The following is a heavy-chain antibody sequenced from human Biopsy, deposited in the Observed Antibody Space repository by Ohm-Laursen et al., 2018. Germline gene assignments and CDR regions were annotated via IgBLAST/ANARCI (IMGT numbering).Heavy chain of an antibody. D-gene: IGHD5-24*01. Sequence: SLRLSCSASGFTFSNFGIHWIRQAPGKGLEGGALISGDGNDQFYAESAKGRFTVSRDNSKNTVDLQMNNLKTEDTAVYYCAKDWLQSWYFDHWGQGTLVTVSS. J-gene: IGHJ4*02. CDR3: AKDWLQSWYFDH. CDR2: ISGDGNDQ. V-gene: IGHV3-30*18. CDR1: GFTFSNFG.